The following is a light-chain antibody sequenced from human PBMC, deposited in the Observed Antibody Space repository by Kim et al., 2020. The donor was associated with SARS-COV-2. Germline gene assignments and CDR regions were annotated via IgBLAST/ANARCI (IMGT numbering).Light chain of an antibody. Sequence: YASVAERGTFTCPARRSVNMWVTWYQQKQGKAPKLLINKASHIQTEVPPGSTGSESGTKFTLTIASRRPDDFTTYYFKQYNAVCTFGGGT. J-gene: IGKJ4*01. CDR1: RSVNMW. CDR3: KQYNAVCT. V-gene: IGKV1-5*03. CDR2: KAS.